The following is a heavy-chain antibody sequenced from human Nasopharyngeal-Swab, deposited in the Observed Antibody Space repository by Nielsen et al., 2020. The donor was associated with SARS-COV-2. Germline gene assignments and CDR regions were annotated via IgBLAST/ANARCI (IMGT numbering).Heavy chain of an antibody. Sequence: ASVKVSCKASGYTLTSYAMNWVRQAPGQGLEWMGFINTNTGNPTYAQGFTGRLVFSLDPSVSTAFLQISSLEAADTGMYYCARGDGITGWFDYWGQGTLVTVSS. CDR2: INTNTGNP. D-gene: IGHD1-20*01. V-gene: IGHV7-4-1*02. CDR3: ARGDGITGWFDY. J-gene: IGHJ4*02. CDR1: GYTLTSYA.